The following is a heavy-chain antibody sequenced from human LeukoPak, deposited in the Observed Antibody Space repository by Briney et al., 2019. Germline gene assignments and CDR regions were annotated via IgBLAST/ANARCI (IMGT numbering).Heavy chain of an antibody. CDR2: IYNGVTI. Sequence: PGGSLRLSCAASGLTVSSNYMNWVRQAPGKGLEWVSVIYNGVTIHYADSVKGRFTISSDNSKNTVYLQMNSLRAEDTAIYYCILTTETTSAEYWGQGTLVTVSS. V-gene: IGHV3-53*01. CDR1: GLTVSSNY. J-gene: IGHJ4*02. CDR3: ILTTETTSAEY. D-gene: IGHD4-17*01.